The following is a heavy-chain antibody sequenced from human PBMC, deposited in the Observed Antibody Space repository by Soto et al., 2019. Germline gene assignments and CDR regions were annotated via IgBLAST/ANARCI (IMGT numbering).Heavy chain of an antibody. J-gene: IGHJ4*02. CDR2: IYYSGST. CDR1: GGSISSSSYY. V-gene: IGHV4-39*01. D-gene: IGHD3-10*01. Sequence: PSETLSLTCTVSGGSISSSSYYRGRIRQPPGKGLEWIGSIYYSGSTYYNPSLKSRVTISVDTSKNQFSLKLSSVTAADTAVYYCARQNYGSGSYLSDYWGQGTLVTVSS. CDR3: ARQNYGSGSYLSDY.